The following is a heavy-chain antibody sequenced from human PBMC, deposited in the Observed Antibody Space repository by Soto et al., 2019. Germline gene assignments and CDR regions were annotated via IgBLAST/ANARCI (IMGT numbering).Heavy chain of an antibody. J-gene: IGHJ6*03. CDR1: GGTFSSYT. CDR2: IIPILGIA. V-gene: IGHV1-69*02. CDR3: ARATTVTTNYYHYMDV. D-gene: IGHD4-17*01. Sequence: QVQLVQSGAEVKKPGSSVKVSCKASGGTFSSYTISWVRQAPGQGLEWMGRIIPILGIANYAQKCQGRVTITADKSTSTAYMELSSLRSEDTAVYYCARATTVTTNYYHYMDVWGKGTTVTVSS.